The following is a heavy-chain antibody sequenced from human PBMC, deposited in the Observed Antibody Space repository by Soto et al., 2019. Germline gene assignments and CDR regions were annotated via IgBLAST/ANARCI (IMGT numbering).Heavy chain of an antibody. V-gene: IGHV1-69*01. CDR3: AREGSYCGGDCYSAWYFDL. CDR2: IIAIFGTA. CDR1: GGTFSSYA. D-gene: IGHD2-21*02. J-gene: IGHJ2*01. Sequence: QVQRVQSGAEVKKPGSSVKVSCKASGGTFSSYAISWVREAPGQGLEWMGGIIAIFGTANYAQKFQGRVTITAAESTSTAYMELSSLRSEDTAVYYCAREGSYCGGDCYSAWYFDLWGRGTLVTVSS.